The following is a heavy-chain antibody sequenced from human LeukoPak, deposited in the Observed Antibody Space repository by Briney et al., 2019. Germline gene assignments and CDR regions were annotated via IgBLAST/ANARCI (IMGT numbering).Heavy chain of an antibody. CDR3: AREDFSEQLDY. CDR1: GFTFGKYW. CDR2: IKLDGSEK. Sequence: GGSLRLSCVASGFTFGKYWMSWVRQAPGKGLEWVANIKLDGSEKNYVDSVKGRFTISRDNTKNSLYLQMNSLRAEDTAVFYCAREDFSEQLDYWGQGTLVTVSS. V-gene: IGHV3-7*03. J-gene: IGHJ4*02. D-gene: IGHD6-6*01.